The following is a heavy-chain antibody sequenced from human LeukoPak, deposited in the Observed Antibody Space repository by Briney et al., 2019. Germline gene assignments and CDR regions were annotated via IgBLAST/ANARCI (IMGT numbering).Heavy chain of an antibody. D-gene: IGHD6-13*01. CDR3: ARVIRAAAAGTAYDY. CDR1: GYTFTSYG. J-gene: IGHJ4*02. CDR2: ISAYNGNT. V-gene: IGHV1-18*01. Sequence: GASVTVSCKASGYTFTSYGISWVRQAPGQGLEWMGWISAYNGNTNYAQKLQGRVTMTTDTSTSTAYMELRSLRSDDTAVYYCARVIRAAAAGTAYDYWGQGTLVTVSS.